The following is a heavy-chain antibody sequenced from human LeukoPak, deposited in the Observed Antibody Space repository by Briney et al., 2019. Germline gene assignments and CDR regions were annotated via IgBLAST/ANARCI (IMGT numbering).Heavy chain of an antibody. J-gene: IGHJ3*02. V-gene: IGHV4-39*01. D-gene: IGHD6-13*01. Sequence: SETLSLTCTVSGGSISSSSYYWGWIRQPPGKGLEWIGSIYYSGSTYYNPSLKSRVTISVDTSKNQFSLKLSSVTAADTAVYYCAATKGVIAAAALGHAFDIWGQGTMVTVSS. CDR1: GGSISSSSYY. CDR2: IYYSGST. CDR3: AATKGVIAAAALGHAFDI.